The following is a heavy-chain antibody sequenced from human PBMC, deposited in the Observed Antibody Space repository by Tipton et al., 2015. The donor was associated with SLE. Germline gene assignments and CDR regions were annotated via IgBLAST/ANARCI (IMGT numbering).Heavy chain of an antibody. V-gene: IGHV4-31*03. CDR3: AGVSRDAFEI. D-gene: IGHD5/OR15-5a*01. CDR2: IYYSGST. Sequence: TLSLTCTVSGGSISSGGLFWSWIRQHPGKGLEWVGYIYYSGSTYYNPSLKSRVTISVDTSKNQFSLKLSSVTAADTAVYYCAGVSRDAFEIWGQGTMVTVSS. J-gene: IGHJ3*02. CDR1: GGSISSGGLF.